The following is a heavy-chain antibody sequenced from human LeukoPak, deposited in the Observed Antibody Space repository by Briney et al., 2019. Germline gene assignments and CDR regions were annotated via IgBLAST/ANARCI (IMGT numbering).Heavy chain of an antibody. D-gene: IGHD3-10*01. Sequence: SETLSLTCTVSGGSISSGSYYWSWIRQPAGKGLGWIGRIYTSGSTNYNPSLKSRVTISVDTSKNQFSLKLRSVTAADTAVYYCATEPYYYGSGSYYWGQGTLVTVSS. V-gene: IGHV4-61*02. CDR1: GGSISSGSYY. J-gene: IGHJ4*02. CDR2: IYTSGST. CDR3: ATEPYYYGSGSYY.